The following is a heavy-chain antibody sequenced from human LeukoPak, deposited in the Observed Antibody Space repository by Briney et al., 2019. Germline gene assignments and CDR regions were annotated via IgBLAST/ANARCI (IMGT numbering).Heavy chain of an antibody. CDR1: GFTFDEYA. J-gene: IGHJ4*02. D-gene: IGHD3-3*01. CDR3: ARDTIYYDFWSGYYYEGYYFDY. CDR2: INSDGSST. Sequence: GGSLRLSCAASGFTFDEYAMHWVRQAPGKGLVWVSRINSDGSSTSYADSVKGRFTISRDNAKNTLYLQMNSLRAEDTAVYYCARDTIYYDFWSGYYYEGYYFDYWGQGTLVTVSS. V-gene: IGHV3-74*01.